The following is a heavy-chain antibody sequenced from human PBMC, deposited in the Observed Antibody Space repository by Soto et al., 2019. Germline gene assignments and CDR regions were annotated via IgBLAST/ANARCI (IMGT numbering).Heavy chain of an antibody. V-gene: IGHV4-61*05. Sequence: PSAPLSSTCNVSDRSISEINSYWGWIRQTPGEGLEYIGYNIYSENTSYHPSLKSRVTISGDTYKNQFSLKLSSVTAADTALYYCARVPVEMATIGYYYSYGVDVWGQGTTVTVSS. J-gene: IGHJ6*02. CDR1: DRSISEINSY. CDR2: NIYSENT. D-gene: IGHD5-12*01. CDR3: ARVPVEMATIGYYYSYGVDV.